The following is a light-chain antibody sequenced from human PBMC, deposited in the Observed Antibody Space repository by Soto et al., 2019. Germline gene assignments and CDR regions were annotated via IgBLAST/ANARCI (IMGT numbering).Light chain of an antibody. Sequence: DIQMTKSPSTLSASVGDRVTITCRASQSISRWLAWYQQKPGRAPKLLIYKASSLETGVPSRFSGSGSGTEFTLIISSLQPEDFASYYCQQYGSSSPWTFGQGTKLEI. V-gene: IGKV1-5*03. CDR2: KAS. CDR3: QQYGSSSPWT. J-gene: IGKJ1*01. CDR1: QSISRW.